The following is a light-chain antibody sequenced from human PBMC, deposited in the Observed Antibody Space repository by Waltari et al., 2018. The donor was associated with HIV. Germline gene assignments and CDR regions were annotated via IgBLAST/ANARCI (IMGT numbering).Light chain of an antibody. V-gene: IGLV4-60*03. Sequence: PVLTQSSSASASLGSSVKLTCTLTSWHRSHIIAWHQQHPGKAPRYLMKLEGSGSYNKGSGIPDRFSGSSSGADRYLTISNLQSEDEADYYCETWDSNTHKVVFGGGTKLTVL. J-gene: IGLJ2*01. CDR3: ETWDSNTHKVV. CDR2: LEGSGSY. CDR1: SWHRSHI.